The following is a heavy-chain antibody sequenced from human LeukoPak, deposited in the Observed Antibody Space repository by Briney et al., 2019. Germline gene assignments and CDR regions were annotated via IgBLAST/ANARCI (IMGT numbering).Heavy chain of an antibody. J-gene: IGHJ2*01. CDR1: GGSISSYY. CDR3: ARFRVDTYWYFDL. D-gene: IGHD5-18*01. V-gene: IGHV4-59*01. CDR2: IYYSGST. Sequence: SETLSLTCTVSGGSISSYYWSWIRQPPEKGLEWIGYIYYSGSTYYNPSLESRVTISVDTSKNQFSLKLSSVTAADTAVYYCARFRVDTYWYFDLWGRGTLVTVPS.